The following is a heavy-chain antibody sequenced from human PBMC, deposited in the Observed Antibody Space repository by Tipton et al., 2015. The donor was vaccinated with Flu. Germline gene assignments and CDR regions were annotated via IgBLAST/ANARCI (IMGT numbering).Heavy chain of an antibody. CDR3: TRARGGSCSGGSCYSNYFDY. CDR2: INQDGSVN. Sequence: QLVQSGGGLVQPGGSLRLSCAASGFSFSDYWMHWVRQAPGKGLEWVANINQDGSVNYYVDSVKGRFTISRDNAKNSLSLQMSSLRAEDTAVYYCTRARGGSCSGGSCYSNYFDYWGQGTLVTVSS. J-gene: IGHJ4*02. D-gene: IGHD2-15*01. V-gene: IGHV3-7*01. CDR1: GFSFSDYW.